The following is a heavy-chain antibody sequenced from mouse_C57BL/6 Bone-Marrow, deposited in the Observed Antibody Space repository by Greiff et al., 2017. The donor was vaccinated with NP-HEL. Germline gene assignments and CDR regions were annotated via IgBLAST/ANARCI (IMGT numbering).Heavy chain of an antibody. CDR2: ISSGVSYT. D-gene: IGHD5-1*01. CDR1: GFTFSSYG. CDR3: ARTYVQAWFAY. Sequence: EVKLMESGGDLVKPGGSLKLSCAASGFTFSSYGMSWVRQTPDTRLEWVATISSGVSYTYYPDRVKGRFTISRDNAKNTLYLQMSSLKSEDTAMYYCARTYVQAWFAYWGQGTLVTVSA. J-gene: IGHJ3*01. V-gene: IGHV5-6*01.